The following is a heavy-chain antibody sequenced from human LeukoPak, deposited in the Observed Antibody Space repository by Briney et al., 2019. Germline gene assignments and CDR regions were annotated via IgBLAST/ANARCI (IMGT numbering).Heavy chain of an antibody. V-gene: IGHV4-59*12. CDR2: IYYSGST. Sequence: SETLSLTCTVSGGPISTYCWSWIRQPPGKRLEWIGYIYYSGSTNYNPSLKSRVTISVDTSKNQFSLKLSSVTAADTAVYYCAKDFRAYSSGTIDHWGQGTLVTVSS. D-gene: IGHD3-22*01. J-gene: IGHJ4*02. CDR1: GGPISTYC. CDR3: AKDFRAYSSGTIDH.